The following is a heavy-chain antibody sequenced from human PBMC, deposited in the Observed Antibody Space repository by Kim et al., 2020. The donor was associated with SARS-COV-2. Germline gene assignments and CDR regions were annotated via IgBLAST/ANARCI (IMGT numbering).Heavy chain of an antibody. Sequence: SETLSLTCAVYGGSFSGYYWSWIRQPPGKGLEWIGEINHSGSTNYNPSLKSRVTISVDTSKNQFSLKLSSVTAADTAVYYCARSRTRLRYFDWCIDYWGQGTLVTVSS. CDR3: ARSRTRLRYFDWCIDY. CDR2: INHSGST. J-gene: IGHJ4*02. V-gene: IGHV4-34*01. D-gene: IGHD3-9*01. CDR1: GGSFSGYY.